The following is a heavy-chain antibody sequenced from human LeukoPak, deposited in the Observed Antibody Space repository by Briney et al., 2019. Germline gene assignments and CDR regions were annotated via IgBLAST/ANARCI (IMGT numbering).Heavy chain of an antibody. Sequence: SETLSLTCAVYGGSFSGYYWSWIRQPPGKGLEWIGEINHSGSTNYNPSLKSRVTTSVDTSKNQFSLKLSSVTAADTAVYYCARFDNTAAGCDYWGQGTLVTVSS. CDR1: GGSFSGYY. V-gene: IGHV4-34*01. D-gene: IGHD6-13*01. CDR3: ARFDNTAAGCDY. J-gene: IGHJ4*02. CDR2: INHSGST.